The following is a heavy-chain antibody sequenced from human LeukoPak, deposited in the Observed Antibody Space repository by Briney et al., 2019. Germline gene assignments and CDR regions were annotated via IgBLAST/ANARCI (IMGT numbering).Heavy chain of an antibody. CDR3: AREYTVTTTNDAFDI. CDR2: IIPIFGTA. CDR1: GGTFSSYA. D-gene: IGHD4-17*01. V-gene: IGHV1-69*13. J-gene: IGHJ3*02. Sequence: ASVKVSCKASGGTFSSYAISWVRQAPGQGLEWMGGIIPIFGTANYAQKFQGRVTITADESTSTAYMELSSLRSEDTAVYYCAREYTVTTTNDAFDIWGQGTMVTVSS.